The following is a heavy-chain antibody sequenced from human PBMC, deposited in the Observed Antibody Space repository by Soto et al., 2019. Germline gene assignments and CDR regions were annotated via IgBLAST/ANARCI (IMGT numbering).Heavy chain of an antibody. D-gene: IGHD3-22*01. CDR2: INAGNGNT. CDR3: ASSDYYDRSGYYTFDY. J-gene: IGHJ4*02. CDR1: GYTFTSYA. Sequence: GASVKVSCKASGYTFTSYAMHWVRQAPGQRLEWMGWINAGNGNTKYSQKFQGRVTITRDTSASTAYMELSSLRSEDTAVYYCASSDYYDRSGYYTFDYWGQGTLVTVSS. V-gene: IGHV1-3*01.